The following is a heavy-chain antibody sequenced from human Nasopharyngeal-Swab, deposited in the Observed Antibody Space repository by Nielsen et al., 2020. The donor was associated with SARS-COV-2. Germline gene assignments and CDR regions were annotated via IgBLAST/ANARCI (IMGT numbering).Heavy chain of an antibody. CDR2: IYHSGST. J-gene: IGHJ6*03. D-gene: IGHD2-15*01. Sequence: VRQAPGKGLEWIGEIYHSGSTNYNPSLKSRVTISVDKSKNQFSLKLSSVTAADTAVYYCARVRGPGFYYYYMDVWGKGTTVTVS. CDR3: ARVRGPGFYYYYMDV. V-gene: IGHV4-4*02.